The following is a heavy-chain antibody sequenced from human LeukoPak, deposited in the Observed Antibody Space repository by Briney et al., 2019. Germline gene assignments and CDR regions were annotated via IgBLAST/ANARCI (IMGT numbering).Heavy chain of an antibody. CDR2: ISWNSGSI. J-gene: IGHJ6*04. Sequence: GGSLRXSCAASGFTFDDYAMHWVRQAPGKGLEWVSGISWNSGSIGYADSVKGRFTISRDNAKNSLYLQMNSLRAEDTAVYYCAELGITMIGGVWGKGTTVTISS. CDR1: GFTFDDYA. D-gene: IGHD3-10*02. CDR3: AELGITMIGGV. V-gene: IGHV3-9*01.